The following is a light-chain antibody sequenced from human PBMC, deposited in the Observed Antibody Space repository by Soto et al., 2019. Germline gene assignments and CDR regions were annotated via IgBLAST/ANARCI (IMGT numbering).Light chain of an antibody. V-gene: IGKV3-20*01. CDR2: GAS. CDR3: QQYGSSGT. CDR1: QSLSSSY. J-gene: IGKJ1*01. Sequence: EIVMTQSPGTLSLSPGERATLSCRASQSLSSSYLAWYQQKPGQAPRLLIYGASTRATGIPERFSGSGSGTDFTLTISRLEPEDFAVYYCQQYGSSGTFGQGTKVDIK.